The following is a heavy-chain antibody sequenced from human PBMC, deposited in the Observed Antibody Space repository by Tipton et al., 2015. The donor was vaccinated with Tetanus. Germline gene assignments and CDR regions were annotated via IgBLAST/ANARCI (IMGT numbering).Heavy chain of an antibody. Sequence: TLSLTCTVSGGSISGYFWTWIRQPPGKGLEWVGYIHDNGTTYYNPSLKSRVTISVDTSENQVSLKLSFVTAADTAVYYCAGRIPVFGVVILDAFDLWAPGTMVTVSS. CDR2: IHDNGTT. CDR1: GGSISGYF. CDR3: AGRIPVFGVVILDAFDL. D-gene: IGHD3-3*01. J-gene: IGHJ3*01. V-gene: IGHV4-59*13.